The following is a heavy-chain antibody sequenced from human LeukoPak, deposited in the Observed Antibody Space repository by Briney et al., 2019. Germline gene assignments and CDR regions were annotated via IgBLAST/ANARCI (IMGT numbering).Heavy chain of an antibody. CDR2: IYYSGST. Sequence: PSETLSLTCTVSGGSISSSSYYWGWIRQPPGKGLEWIGNIYYSGSTYYNPSLKSRVTISVDTSKNQFSLKLSSVTAADTAVYYCARGPYYDFWSGYPSFDYWGQGTLVTVSS. D-gene: IGHD3-3*01. V-gene: IGHV4-39*07. CDR3: ARGPYYDFWSGYPSFDY. J-gene: IGHJ4*02. CDR1: GGSISSSSYY.